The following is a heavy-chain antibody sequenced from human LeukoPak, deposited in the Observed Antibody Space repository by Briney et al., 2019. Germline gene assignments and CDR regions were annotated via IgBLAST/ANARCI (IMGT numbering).Heavy chain of an antibody. CDR1: GGSFSGYY. D-gene: IGHD6-19*01. CDR3: ARRGSGWYVDY. V-gene: IGHV4-34*01. CDR2: INHSGST. J-gene: IGHJ4*02. Sequence: PSETLSLTCAVYGGSFSGYYWSWIRQPPGKGLEWIGEINHSGSTNYNPSLKSRVTISVDTSKNQFSLKLSSVTAADTAVYYCARRGSGWYVDYWGQGTLVTVSS.